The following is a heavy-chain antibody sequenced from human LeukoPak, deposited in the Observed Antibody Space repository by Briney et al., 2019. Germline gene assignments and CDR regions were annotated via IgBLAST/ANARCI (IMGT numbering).Heavy chain of an antibody. CDR3: VKDLQWFLRALGGMDV. J-gene: IGHJ6*04. D-gene: IGHD3-10*01. Sequence: GGSLRLSCSASGFTFSSYAMHWVRQAPGKGLEYVSAISSNGGSTYYADSVKGRFTISRDNSKNTLYLQMSSLRAEDTAVYYCVKDLQWFLRALGGMDVWGKGTTVTVSS. CDR2: ISSNGGST. CDR1: GFTFSSYA. V-gene: IGHV3-64D*06.